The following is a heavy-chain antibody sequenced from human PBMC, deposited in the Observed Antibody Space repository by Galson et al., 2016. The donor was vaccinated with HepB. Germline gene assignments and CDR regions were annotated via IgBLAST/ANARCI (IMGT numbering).Heavy chain of an antibody. V-gene: IGHV3-23*01. CDR3: AKDQEVDTAMIFDS. Sequence: SLRLSCAASGFTFSNYAMSWVRQAPGKGLEWVSVISGSGGSTHYADSVKGRFTISRDNSKNALYLQMDSLRAEDTAVYYCAKDQEVDTAMIFDSWGQGTLLSVSS. J-gene: IGHJ4*02. CDR2: ISGSGGST. CDR1: GFTFSNYA. D-gene: IGHD5-18*01.